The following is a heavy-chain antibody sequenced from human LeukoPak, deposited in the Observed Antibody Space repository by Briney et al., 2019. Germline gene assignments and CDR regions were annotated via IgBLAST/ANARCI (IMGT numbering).Heavy chain of an antibody. CDR2: ISGSGGST. Sequence: GGSLRLSCAASGFTFSSYAMSWVRQAPGKGLEWVSAISGSGGSTYYADSVKGRFTISRDNSKNTLYLQMNSLRAEDTAVYYCAKDFTAAVAALLWYWGQGTLVTVSS. D-gene: IGHD6-19*01. CDR1: GFTFSSYA. V-gene: IGHV3-23*01. J-gene: IGHJ4*02. CDR3: AKDFTAAVAALLWY.